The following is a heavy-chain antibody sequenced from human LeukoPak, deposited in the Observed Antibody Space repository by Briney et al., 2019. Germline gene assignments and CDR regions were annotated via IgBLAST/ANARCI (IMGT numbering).Heavy chain of an antibody. CDR3: AKDRPHIAIVVVIGGPIDY. CDR1: GFTFSSYA. CDR2: ISGSGANT. V-gene: IGHV3-23*01. J-gene: IGHJ4*02. Sequence: PGGSLRLSCAASGFTFSSYAMSWVRQAPGKGLEWVSAISGSGANTYYAVSVKGRFTISRDNSKHALYLQMNSLRDEDAAVYYRAKDRPHIAIVVVIGGPIDYWGQGTLVTVSS. D-gene: IGHD3-22*01.